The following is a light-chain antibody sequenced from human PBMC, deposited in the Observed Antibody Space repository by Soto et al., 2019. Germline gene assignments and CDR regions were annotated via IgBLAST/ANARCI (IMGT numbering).Light chain of an antibody. CDR1: QSLLFSNGYNY. J-gene: IGKJ3*01. V-gene: IGKV2-28*01. CDR2: LGS. CDR3: MQGVQTPFT. Sequence: DIVMTQSPLSLPVTPGEPASISCRSSQSLLFSNGYNYLDWYLQKPGQSPQLLISLGSNRAPGVPDRFSGSGSGTDFTLKISRVEAEDVGGYYCMQGVQTPFTFGPGTKVDIK.